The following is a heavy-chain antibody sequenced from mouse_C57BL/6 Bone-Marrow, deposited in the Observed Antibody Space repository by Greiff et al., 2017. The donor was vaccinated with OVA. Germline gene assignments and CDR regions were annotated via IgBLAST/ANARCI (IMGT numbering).Heavy chain of an antibody. D-gene: IGHD1-1*01. J-gene: IGHJ1*03. V-gene: IGHV1-81*01. CDR1: GYTFTSYG. CDR3: ARRAYYGSPYWYFDV. CDR2: IYPRSGNT. Sequence: QVQLQQSGAELARPGASVKLSCKASGYTFTSYGISWVKQRTGQGLEWIGEIYPRSGNTYYNEKFKGKATLTADKSSSTAYMELRSLTSEDSAVYFGARRAYYGSPYWYFDVWGTGTTVTVSS.